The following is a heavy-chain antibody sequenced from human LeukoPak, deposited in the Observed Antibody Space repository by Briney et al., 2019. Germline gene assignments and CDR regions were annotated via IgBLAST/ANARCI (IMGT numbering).Heavy chain of an antibody. D-gene: IGHD6-13*01. CDR2: ISSSGSTI. CDR1: GFTFSSYS. V-gene: IGHV3-48*04. Sequence: PGGSLRLSCAASGFTFSSYSMNWVRQAPGKGLEWVSYISSSGSTIYYADSVKGRFTISRDNAKNSLYLQMNSLRAEDTAVYYCARAVAAAGSINFDYWGQGTLVTVSS. J-gene: IGHJ4*02. CDR3: ARAVAAAGSINFDY.